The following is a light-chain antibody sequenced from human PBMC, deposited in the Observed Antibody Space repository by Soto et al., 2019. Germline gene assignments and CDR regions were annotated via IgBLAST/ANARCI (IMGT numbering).Light chain of an antibody. CDR1: SSDVGGYDY. CDR3: NSCASGSPHVV. V-gene: IGLV2-14*01. CDR2: DVN. Sequence: QSALTQPASVSGSPGQSITLSCTGTSSDVGGYDYVSWYQQHPGKAPKLIIYDVNNRPSGVSNRFSGSKSGNTASLTISGLEDEDEADYYCNSCASGSPHVVFGGGTQLTVL. J-gene: IGLJ2*01.